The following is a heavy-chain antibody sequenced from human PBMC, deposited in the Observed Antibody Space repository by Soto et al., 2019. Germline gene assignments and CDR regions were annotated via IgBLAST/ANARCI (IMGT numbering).Heavy chain of an antibody. J-gene: IGHJ6*02. CDR1: GGSISGYY. V-gene: IGHV4-59*01. D-gene: IGHD2-2*01. CDR3: ARVDWGTCSSTSCYGMDV. Sequence: PSETLSLTCTVSGGSISGYYWTWIRQSPDKGLEWIGYVFYKGNTNYNPSLKSRVTITVDTSNNQFSLRLNSVTAADTAVYYCARVDWGTCSSTSCYGMDVWGQGTTVTVSS. CDR2: VFYKGNT.